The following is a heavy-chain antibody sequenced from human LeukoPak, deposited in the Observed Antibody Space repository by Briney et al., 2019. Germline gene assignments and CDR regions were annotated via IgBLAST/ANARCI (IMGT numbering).Heavy chain of an antibody. J-gene: IGHJ4*02. CDR2: VNPTGGST. CDR3: ASGAAAGALFNY. CDR1: GYTFTGYY. V-gene: IGHV1-46*01. D-gene: IGHD6-13*01. Sequence: ASVRVSCKASGYTFTGYYIHWVRQAPGQGLEWMGIVNPTGGSTAYAQKFQGRVTMTRDTSTYTGYMELSSLRSEDTAIYYCASGAAAGALFNYWGQGTLVTVSS.